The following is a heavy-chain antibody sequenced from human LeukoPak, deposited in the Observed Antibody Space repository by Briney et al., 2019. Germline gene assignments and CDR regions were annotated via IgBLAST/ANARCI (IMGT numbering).Heavy chain of an antibody. D-gene: IGHD2/OR15-2a*01. CDR3: TRQSPLSSGMDV. CDR1: GSSFTSYW. Sequence: GASLQISYEGSGSSFTSYWIGWVRPMRGKVLEWMGIIYPSDSDTRYSPSFQGQVTNSADKSISTAYLQWSSLKASDTARYYCTRQSPLSSGMDVWGQGTTVTVSS. J-gene: IGHJ6*02. V-gene: IGHV5-51*01. CDR2: IYPSDSDT.